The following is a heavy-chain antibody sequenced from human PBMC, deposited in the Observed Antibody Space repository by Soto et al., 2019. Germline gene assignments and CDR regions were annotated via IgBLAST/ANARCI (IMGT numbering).Heavy chain of an antibody. CDR3: ARDPSLLWFGESSYHFDY. J-gene: IGHJ4*02. CDR2: IWYDGSNK. D-gene: IGHD3-10*01. V-gene: IGHV3-33*01. Sequence: GGSLRLSCAASGFTFSSYGMHWVRQAPGKGLEWVAVIWYDGSNKYYADSVKGRFTISRDNSKNTLYLQMNSLRAEDTAVYYCARDPSLLWFGESSYHFDYWGQGSLVTVSS. CDR1: GFTFSSYG.